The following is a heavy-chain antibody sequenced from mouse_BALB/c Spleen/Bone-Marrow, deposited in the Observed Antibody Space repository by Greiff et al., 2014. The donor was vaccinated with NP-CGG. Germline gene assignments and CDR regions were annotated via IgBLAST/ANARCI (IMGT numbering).Heavy chain of an antibody. J-gene: IGHJ2*01. V-gene: IGHV5-17*02. CDR1: GFTFSSFG. D-gene: IGHD4-1*01. CDR3: TRGGNWDDFDY. CDR2: ISSGSSTI. Sequence: EVMLVASGGGLVQPGGSRKLSCAASGFTFSSFGMHWVRQAPEKGLEWVAYISSGSSTIFYADTVKGRFTVSRDNPKNTLFLQMTSLRSEDTAMYYCTRGGNWDDFDYWGQGTTPTVSS.